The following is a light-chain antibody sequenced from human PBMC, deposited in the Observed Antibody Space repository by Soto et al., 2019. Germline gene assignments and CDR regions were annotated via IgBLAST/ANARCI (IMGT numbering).Light chain of an antibody. V-gene: IGKV3-20*01. J-gene: IGKJ1*01. Sequence: EIVLTQSPGTLSLSPGETATLSCRASQTVNSDYLAWFQQRPGQAPRLLIYGASSRATGIPDRFSGSWSGTDFTLTISRLEPEDFAVYYCQQYGSSPQTFGQGTKVDIK. CDR2: GAS. CDR3: QQYGSSPQT. CDR1: QTVNSDY.